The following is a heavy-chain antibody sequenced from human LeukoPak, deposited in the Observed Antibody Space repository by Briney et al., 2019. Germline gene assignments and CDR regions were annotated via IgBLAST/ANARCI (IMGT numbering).Heavy chain of an antibody. CDR3: ARGPQVLWFGELCRDAFDI. CDR2: INLSGST. Sequence: SEALSLTCAVYGGSFSGYYWSWIRQPPGKGLEWIGEINLSGSTNYNPSLKSRVTISVDTSKNQFSLKLSSVTAADTAVYYCARGPQVLWFGELCRDAFDIWGQGTMVTVSS. D-gene: IGHD3-10*01. CDR1: GGSFSGYY. J-gene: IGHJ3*02. V-gene: IGHV4-34*01.